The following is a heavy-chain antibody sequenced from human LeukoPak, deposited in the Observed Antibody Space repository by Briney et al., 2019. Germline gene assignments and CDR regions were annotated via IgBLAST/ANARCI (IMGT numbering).Heavy chain of an antibody. Sequence: ASVKVSCKVSGYSLTELAMHWVRQAPGKGLEWMGGYEAERAKMINAQKFQVRVTMTGDPSTGTAYMELSSLRSEDTAVYYCAAGTFYSLTTVYWGQGTLVTVSS. CDR3: AAGTFYSLTTVY. D-gene: IGHD2/OR15-2a*01. J-gene: IGHJ4*02. V-gene: IGHV1-24*01. CDR1: GYSLTELA. CDR2: YEAERAKM.